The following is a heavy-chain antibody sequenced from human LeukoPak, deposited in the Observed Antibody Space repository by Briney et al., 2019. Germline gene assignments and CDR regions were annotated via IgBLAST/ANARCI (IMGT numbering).Heavy chain of an antibody. Sequence: GGSLRLSCAASGFTFSSYAMHWVRQAPGKGLEWVAVISYDGSNKYYADSVKGRFTISRDNSKNTLYLQMNSLRAEDTAVYYCAREYGSGSFYYYYYGMDVWGQGTTVIVSS. CDR3: AREYGSGSFYYYYYGMDV. CDR2: ISYDGSNK. CDR1: GFTFSSYA. V-gene: IGHV3-30-3*01. D-gene: IGHD3-10*01. J-gene: IGHJ6*02.